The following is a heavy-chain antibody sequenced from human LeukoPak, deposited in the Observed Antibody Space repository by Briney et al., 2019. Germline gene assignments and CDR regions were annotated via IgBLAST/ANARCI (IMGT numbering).Heavy chain of an antibody. CDR1: GFTFSSYG. CDR3: AEDPATKLWFGELSYFDY. J-gene: IGHJ4*02. Sequence: GRSLRLSCAASGFTFSSYGMHWVRQAPGKGLEWVAVISYDGSNKYYADSVKGRFTISRDNSKNTLYLQMNSLRAEDTAVYYCAEDPATKLWFGELSYFDYWGQGTLVTVSS. CDR2: ISYDGSNK. V-gene: IGHV3-30*18. D-gene: IGHD3-10*01.